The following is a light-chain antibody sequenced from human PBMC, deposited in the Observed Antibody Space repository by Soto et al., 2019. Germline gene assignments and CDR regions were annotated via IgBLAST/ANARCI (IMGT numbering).Light chain of an antibody. CDR1: NIGSKN. J-gene: IGLJ2*01. CDR2: RDS. Sequence: SYELTQPLSVSVALGQTARITCGGNNIGSKNVHWYQQKPGQAPVLVIYRDSNRPSGIPERFSGSNSGNTATLTIIRAQAGDEADYYCQVWDSSTVVFGGGTTLTVL. V-gene: IGLV3-9*01. CDR3: QVWDSSTVV.